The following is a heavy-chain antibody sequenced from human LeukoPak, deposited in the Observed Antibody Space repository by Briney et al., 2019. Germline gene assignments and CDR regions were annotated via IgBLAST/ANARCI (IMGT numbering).Heavy chain of an antibody. Sequence: PGGSLRLSCAASGFTFSSYSMNWVRQAPGKGLEWVSSISSSSSYIYYADSVKGRFTISRDNAKNSLYLQMNSLRAEDTAVYYCARDQEGEQWLVQPNIAWGQGTMVTVSS. CDR2: ISSSSSYI. D-gene: IGHD6-19*01. V-gene: IGHV3-21*01. J-gene: IGHJ3*01. CDR1: GFTFSSYS. CDR3: ARDQEGEQWLVQPNIA.